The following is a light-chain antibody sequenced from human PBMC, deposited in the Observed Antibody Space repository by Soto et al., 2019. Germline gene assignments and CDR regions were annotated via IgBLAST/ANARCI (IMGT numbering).Light chain of an antibody. CDR1: QSVGSS. Sequence: EIVLTQSPATLSLSPGERATLSCRASQSVGSSLAWYQQKSGQAPRLLIFDASNRATGIPARFSGSGSGTDFTLTISSLEPEDFAVYYCQQRSNWPPWTFGQGTKVEIK. CDR3: QQRSNWPPWT. CDR2: DAS. V-gene: IGKV3-11*01. J-gene: IGKJ1*01.